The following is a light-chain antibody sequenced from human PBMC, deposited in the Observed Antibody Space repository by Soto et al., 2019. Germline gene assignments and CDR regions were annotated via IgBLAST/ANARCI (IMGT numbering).Light chain of an antibody. V-gene: IGKV3-20*01. CDR2: GAS. Sequence: EIVLTQSPGTLSLSAGERATLSCRASQSVSSSYLAWYQQKPRQAPRLLIYGASSRATGIPDRFSGSGSGTDFTLTISRLEPEDVAVYYCQQYGSSYTFGQGTKLEIK. CDR3: QQYGSSYT. CDR1: QSVSSSY. J-gene: IGKJ2*01.